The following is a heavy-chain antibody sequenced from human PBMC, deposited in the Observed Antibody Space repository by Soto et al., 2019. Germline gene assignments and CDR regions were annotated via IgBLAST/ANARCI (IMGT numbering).Heavy chain of an antibody. CDR2: IYPGNSNT. Sequence: GESLKISCKGSGYGFSIHWVAWLRQMPGKGLEWVGIIYPGNSNTMYSPSFQVQVTISADTALSTAYLQWSSLKASDTAMYYCARHGPRVYYDNSDYYYYGMDVWGKGTTVTVSS. D-gene: IGHD3-22*01. CDR1: GYGFSIHW. CDR3: ARHGPRVYYDNSDYYYYGMDV. J-gene: IGHJ6*04. V-gene: IGHV5-51*01.